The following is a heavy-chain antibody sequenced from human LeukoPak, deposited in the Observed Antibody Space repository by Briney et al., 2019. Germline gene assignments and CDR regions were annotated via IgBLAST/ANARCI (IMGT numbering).Heavy chain of an antibody. J-gene: IGHJ4*02. CDR3: AGHGSGWYSFDY. D-gene: IGHD6-19*01. CDR1: GGSISSGSYY. Sequence: PSETLSLTCTVSGGSISSGSYYWSWIRQPAGKGLEWIGRIYTSGSTNYNPSLKSRVTISVDTSKNQFSLKLSSVTAAAAAVYYCAGHGSGWYSFDYWGQGTLVTVSS. V-gene: IGHV4-61*02. CDR2: IYTSGST.